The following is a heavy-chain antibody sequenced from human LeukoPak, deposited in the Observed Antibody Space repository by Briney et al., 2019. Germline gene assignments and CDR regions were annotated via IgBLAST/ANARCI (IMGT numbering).Heavy chain of an antibody. CDR1: GYTSTNYA. D-gene: IGHD3-9*01. Sequence: GASVKVSCKASGYTSTNYAMNWVRQAPGQGLEWMGWINTNTGNPTYAQGFTGRFVFSLDTSVSTAYLQISSLKAEDTAVYYCARDRRYFDNDAFDIWGQGTMVTVSS. J-gene: IGHJ3*02. CDR2: INTNTGNP. V-gene: IGHV7-4-1*02. CDR3: ARDRRYFDNDAFDI.